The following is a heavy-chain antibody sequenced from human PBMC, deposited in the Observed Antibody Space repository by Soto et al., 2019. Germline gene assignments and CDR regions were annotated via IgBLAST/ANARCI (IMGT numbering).Heavy chain of an antibody. D-gene: IGHD3-22*01. Sequence: GGSLRLSCSACGYTFSNAWFNWVRQAPGKGLEWVGRVKSKNDGGTTDFAAPVKGRFAISRDDSKNMVYLEMNSLQTEDTAIYYCTTDSYITSIIVRFDYWGHGTLVTVSS. CDR1: GYTFSNAW. CDR2: VKSKNDGGTT. J-gene: IGHJ4*01. V-gene: IGHV3-15*07. CDR3: TTDSYITSIIVRFDY.